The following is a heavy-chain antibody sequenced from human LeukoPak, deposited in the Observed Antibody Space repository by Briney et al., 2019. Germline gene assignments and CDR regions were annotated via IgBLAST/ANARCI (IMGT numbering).Heavy chain of an antibody. CDR1: GLTFSSYG. CDR2: ISNSGGST. Sequence: GGSLRLSCAASGLTFSSYGMSWVRQTPGKGLEWVSAISNSGGSTYYADSVKGRFTISRDNSKNTLYLQMNSLRAEDTAVYYCALGKQPYYYDYWGQGTLVIVSS. J-gene: IGHJ4*02. V-gene: IGHV3-23*01. CDR3: ALGKQPYYYDY. D-gene: IGHD6-13*01.